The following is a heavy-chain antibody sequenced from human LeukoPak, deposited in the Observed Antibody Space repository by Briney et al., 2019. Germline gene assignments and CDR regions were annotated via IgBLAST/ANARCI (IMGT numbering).Heavy chain of an antibody. D-gene: IGHD5-12*01. CDR3: ARDGAMRGVATSMDY. Sequence: GRSLRLSCAASGFTFSSYAMHWVRQAPGKGLEWVAVISYGGSNKYYADSVKGRFTISRDNSKNTLYLQMNSLRAEDTAVYYCARDGAMRGVATSMDYWGQGTLVTVSS. V-gene: IGHV3-30*01. CDR1: GFTFSSYA. CDR2: ISYGGSNK. J-gene: IGHJ4*02.